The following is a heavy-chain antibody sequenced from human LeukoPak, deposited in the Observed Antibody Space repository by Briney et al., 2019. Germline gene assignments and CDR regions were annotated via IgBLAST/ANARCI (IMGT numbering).Heavy chain of an antibody. Sequence: SETLSLTCTVSGGSISSSSYFWGWIRQPPGKGLEWIASVHYSGSTYYNPSLKSRLTISVDTSKNQFSLELSSVTAADTALYFCARQLYVSGSYYAPMDVWGKGTTVTISS. D-gene: IGHD3-10*01. V-gene: IGHV4-39*01. CDR1: GGSISSSSYF. J-gene: IGHJ6*03. CDR2: VHYSGST. CDR3: ARQLYVSGSYYAPMDV.